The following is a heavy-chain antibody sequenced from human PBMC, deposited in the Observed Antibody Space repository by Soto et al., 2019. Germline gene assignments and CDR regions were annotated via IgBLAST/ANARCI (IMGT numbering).Heavy chain of an antibody. CDR2: IYSGGST. Sequence: GRSQRLSSAASGFPVSSNYMSWVRQAPGKGLEWVSVIYSGGSTYYADSVKGRFTISRDNSKNKLYLQMNSLRAEDTAVYYCAKVVGLGMGSYFDYWGQGTLVTVSS. V-gene: IGHV3-53*01. CDR3: AKVVGLGMGSYFDY. CDR1: GFPVSSNY. D-gene: IGHD7-27*01. J-gene: IGHJ4*02.